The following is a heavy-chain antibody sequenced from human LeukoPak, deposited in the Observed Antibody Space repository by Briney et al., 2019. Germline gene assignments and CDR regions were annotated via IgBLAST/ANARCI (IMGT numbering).Heavy chain of an antibody. CDR1: GGSFSGYY. Sequence: SETLSLTCAVYGGSFSGYYWSWIHQPPGKGLEWIGEINHSGSTNYNPSLKSRVTISVDTSKNQFSLKLSSVTAADTAVYYCARDLGGDYFDYWGQGTLVTVSS. CDR2: INHSGST. CDR3: ARDLGGDYFDY. J-gene: IGHJ4*02. V-gene: IGHV4-34*01.